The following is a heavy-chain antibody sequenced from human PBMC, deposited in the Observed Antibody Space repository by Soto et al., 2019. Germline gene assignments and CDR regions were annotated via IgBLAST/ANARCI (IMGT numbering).Heavy chain of an antibody. CDR3: ASDRGAYGMDV. CDR2: ISAYNGNT. J-gene: IGHJ6*02. CDR1: GYTFTSYG. Sequence: QVQLVQSGAEVKKPGASVKVSCKASGYTFTSYGISWVRQAPGQGLEWMGWISAYNGNTNYAQKLQGRVTMTTDTSTSTAYMEPRSLRSDDTALYYCASDRGAYGMDVWGQGTTVTVSS. V-gene: IGHV1-18*01.